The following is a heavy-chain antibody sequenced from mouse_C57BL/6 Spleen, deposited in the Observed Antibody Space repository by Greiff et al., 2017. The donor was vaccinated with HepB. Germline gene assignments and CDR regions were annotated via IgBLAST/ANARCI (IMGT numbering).Heavy chain of an antibody. CDR2: IDPSDSYT. J-gene: IGHJ4*01. Sequence: QVQLKQPGAELVMPGASVKLSCKASGYTFTSYWMHWVKQRPGQGLEWIGEIDPSDSYTNYNQKFKGKSTLTVDKSSSTAYMQLSSLTSEDSAVYYCARSPRVAMDYWGQGTSVTVSS. CDR3: ARSPRVAMDY. CDR1: GYTFTSYW. V-gene: IGHV1-69*01.